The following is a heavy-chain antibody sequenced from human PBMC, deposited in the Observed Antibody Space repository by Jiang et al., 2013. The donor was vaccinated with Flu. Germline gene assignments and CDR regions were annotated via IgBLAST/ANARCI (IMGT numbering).Heavy chain of an antibody. Sequence: SGAEVKVSCQASGGDFSNHGIHWVRQAPGQGLEWMGGIIPIIPTSNYAQKFQGRVTINAEKSTSTVYVELSSLRSEDTAVYYCTTATPGHCSRSNCYGSDDYWGQGTLVTVSS. V-gene: IGHV1-69*06. D-gene: IGHD2-15*01. CDR2: IIPIIPTS. CDR1: GGDFSNHG. CDR3: TTATPGHCSRSNCYGSDDY. J-gene: IGHJ4*02.